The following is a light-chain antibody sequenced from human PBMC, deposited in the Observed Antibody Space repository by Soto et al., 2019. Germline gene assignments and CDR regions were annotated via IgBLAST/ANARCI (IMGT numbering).Light chain of an antibody. CDR1: QSISSY. CDR3: QQSYSTPSIT. CDR2: AAS. V-gene: IGKV1-39*01. Sequence: DIQMTQSPSPLSASVVDRVYITCRTSQSISSYLNWYQQKPGKAPKLLIYAASSLQSGVPSRFSGSGSGTDFTLTISSLQPEDFATYYCQQSYSTPSITFGQGTRLEI. J-gene: IGKJ5*01.